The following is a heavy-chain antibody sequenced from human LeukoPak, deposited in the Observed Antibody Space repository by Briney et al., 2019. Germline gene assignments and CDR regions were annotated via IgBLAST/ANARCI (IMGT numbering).Heavy chain of an antibody. Sequence: SVKVSCKPSGGTFSSYAISWVRQAPGQGLGWMGGVIPIFGTANYAQKFQGAVTLTTDKSTSTAYMELSSLRSEDTAEYYCARGDYNWNSRGGDYYYYRDVWGKGTTVTVSS. D-gene: IGHD1-7*01. CDR1: GGTFSSYA. CDR2: VIPIFGTA. J-gene: IGHJ6*03. V-gene: IGHV1-69*05. CDR3: ARGDYNWNSRGGDYYYYRDV.